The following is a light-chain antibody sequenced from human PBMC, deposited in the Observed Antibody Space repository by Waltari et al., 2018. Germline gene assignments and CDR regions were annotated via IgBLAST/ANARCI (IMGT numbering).Light chain of an antibody. Sequence: DIVMTQSPDSLAVSLGERATINCKSSQAVLYSSDNKNYLAWYQQQPGQPPKLLFYWASTRASGVPDRFSGSGSGTDFTLTISGLQAEDVAVYYCQQYYNTPRTCGQGTRVDIK. CDR3: QQYYNTPRT. CDR2: WAS. J-gene: IGKJ1*01. V-gene: IGKV4-1*01. CDR1: QAVLYSSDNKNY.